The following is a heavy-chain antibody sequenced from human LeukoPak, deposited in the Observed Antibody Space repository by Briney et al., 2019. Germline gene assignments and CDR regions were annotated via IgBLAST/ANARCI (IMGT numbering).Heavy chain of an antibody. D-gene: IGHD3-22*01. CDR2: IYTSGST. J-gene: IGHJ5*02. CDR1: GGSISSYY. Sequence: SETLSLTCTVSGGSISSYYWSRIRQPAGKGLEWIGRIYTSGSTNYNPSLKSRVTMSVDTSKNQFSLKLSSVTAADTAVYYCARDGSSDSSGYYWGNNWFDPWGQGTLVTVSS. V-gene: IGHV4-4*07. CDR3: ARDGSSDSSGYYWGNNWFDP.